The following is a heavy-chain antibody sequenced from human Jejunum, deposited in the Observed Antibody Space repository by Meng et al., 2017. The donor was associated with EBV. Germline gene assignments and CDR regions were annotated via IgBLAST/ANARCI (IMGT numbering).Heavy chain of an antibody. J-gene: IGHJ4*02. D-gene: IGHD6-13*01. CDR1: GFTRSSHA. CDR3: AKTLDNSWYGLFDY. CDR2: IRSSDGLT. V-gene: IGHV3-23*04. Sequence: ELQLVESGGGLVKPGGSLRLSCAASGFTRSSHAMSWVRQAPGKGLEWVSGIRSSDGLTYYADSVMGRFTISRDTSKNTLYLQMNSLRTEDSAIYYCAKTLDNSWYGLFDYWGQGTLVTVSS.